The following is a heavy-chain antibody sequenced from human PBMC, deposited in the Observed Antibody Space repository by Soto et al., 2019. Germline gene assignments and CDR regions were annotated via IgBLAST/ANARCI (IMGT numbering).Heavy chain of an antibody. Sequence: GGSLRLSCAASGFTFDDYAMHWVRQAPGKGLEWVSGISWNSGSIGYADSVKGRFTISRDNAKNSLYLQMNSLRAEDTALYYCAKDLNSQQWLDPTGDYWGQGTLVTVSS. CDR1: GFTFDDYA. J-gene: IGHJ4*02. CDR2: ISWNSGSI. CDR3: AKDLNSQQWLDPTGDY. V-gene: IGHV3-9*01. D-gene: IGHD6-19*01.